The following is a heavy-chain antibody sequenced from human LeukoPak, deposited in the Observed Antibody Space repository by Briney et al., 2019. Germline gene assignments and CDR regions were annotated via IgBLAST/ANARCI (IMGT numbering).Heavy chain of an antibody. CDR3: ARAGKSIYYVFGSGYPPMDV. D-gene: IGHD3-3*01. CDR1: GFTFSSYE. J-gene: IGHJ6*03. V-gene: IGHV3-48*03. CDR2: ISSSGSTI. Sequence: PGGSLRLSCAASGFTFSSYEMNWVRQAPGKGLEWVSYISSSGSTIYYADSVKGRFTISRDNAKNSLYLQMNSLRAEDTAVYYCARAGKSIYYVFGSGYPPMDVGGKGTRFTVSS.